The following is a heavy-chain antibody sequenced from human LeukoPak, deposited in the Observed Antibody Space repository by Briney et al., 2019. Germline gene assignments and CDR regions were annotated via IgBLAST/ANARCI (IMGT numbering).Heavy chain of an antibody. CDR1: GGAISSSSYY. CDR3: ARSQWFGAFPYYFDY. V-gene: IGHV4-39*01. J-gene: IGHJ4*02. CDR2: IYYSGST. D-gene: IGHD3-10*01. Sequence: SETLSLTCTVSGGAISSSSYYWGWIRQPPGKGLEWIGSIYYSGSTYYNPSLKSRVTISVDTSKNQFSLQLSAVTAAVQAEYFCARSQWFGAFPYYFDYWGQGTLVTVSS.